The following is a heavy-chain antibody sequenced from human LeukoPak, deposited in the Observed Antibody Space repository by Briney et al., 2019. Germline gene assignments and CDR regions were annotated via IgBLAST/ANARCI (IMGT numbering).Heavy chain of an antibody. Sequence: GGSLRLSCAASGFTFSSYEMNWVRQAPGKGLEWVSYISHSGSTIFYADSVKGRFTISRDNAKNSLYLQMNSLRAEDTAVYYCARSGIVGATFHYWGQGTLVTVSS. CDR2: ISHSGSTI. CDR3: ARSGIVGATFHY. V-gene: IGHV3-48*03. D-gene: IGHD1-26*01. CDR1: GFTFSSYE. J-gene: IGHJ4*02.